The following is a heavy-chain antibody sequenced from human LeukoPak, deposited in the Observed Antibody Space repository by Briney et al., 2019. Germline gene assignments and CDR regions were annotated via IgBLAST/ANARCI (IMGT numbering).Heavy chain of an antibody. Sequence: SETLSLTCTVSGASIISETDYWGWIRQPPGKGRERIESSYYSGSAYYSPSIKSRVTMSVDTSTNQFSLKLISVTAADTALYYCARNFYASSGYYLDDFYFDFWGQGTLVTVSS. CDR2: SYYSGSA. J-gene: IGHJ4*02. V-gene: IGHV4-39*07. CDR1: GASIISETDY. D-gene: IGHD3-22*01. CDR3: ARNFYASSGYYLDDFYFDF.